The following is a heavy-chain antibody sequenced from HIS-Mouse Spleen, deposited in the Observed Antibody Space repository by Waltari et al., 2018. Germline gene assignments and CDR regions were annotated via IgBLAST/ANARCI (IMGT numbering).Heavy chain of an antibody. Sequence: QVQLVQSGAEVKKPGASVKVSCKASGYTFTGYYMHWVRQAPGQGLEWMGWINPNSGGTNDAQKLQGRVTMTRDTSISTAYMELSRLRSDDTAVYYCARELGIGAFDIWGQGTMVTVSS. J-gene: IGHJ3*02. CDR1: GYTFTGYY. D-gene: IGHD7-27*01. CDR2: INPNSGGT. CDR3: ARELGIGAFDI. V-gene: IGHV1-2*02.